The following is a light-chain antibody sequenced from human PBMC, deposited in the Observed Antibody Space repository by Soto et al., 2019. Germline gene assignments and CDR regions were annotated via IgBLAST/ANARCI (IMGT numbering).Light chain of an antibody. J-gene: IGKJ1*01. CDR3: QQSYSTPRT. V-gene: IGKV1-39*01. CDR2: AAS. Sequence: DIQMTQSPSSLSAFVGDRVTITCRASQSISSYLNWYQQKPGKAPKFLIYAASSLQSGVPSRFRGSGSGTDFTLTISSLQPEDFATYYCQQSYSTPRTFGQGTKVEIK. CDR1: QSISSY.